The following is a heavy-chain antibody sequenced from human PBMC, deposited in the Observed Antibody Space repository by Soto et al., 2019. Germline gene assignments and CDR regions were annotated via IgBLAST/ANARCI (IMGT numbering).Heavy chain of an antibody. Sequence: GASVKVSCKASGYTFTSYYMHWVRQAPGQGLEWMGIINPSGGSTSYAQKFQGRVTMTRDTSTSTGYMELSSLRSEDTAVFYFARYRIEAAGNYYYYGMAVWGQGTTVTVS. CDR1: GYTFTSYY. J-gene: IGHJ6*02. CDR3: ARYRIEAAGNYYYYGMAV. D-gene: IGHD6-13*01. V-gene: IGHV1-46*01. CDR2: INPSGGST.